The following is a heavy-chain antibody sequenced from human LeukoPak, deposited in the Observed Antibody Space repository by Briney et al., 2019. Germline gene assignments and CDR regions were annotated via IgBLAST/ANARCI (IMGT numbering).Heavy chain of an antibody. CDR1: GFTFSDYW. V-gene: IGHV3-7*01. J-gene: IGHJ5*01. CDR3: ATEGTDGRRSFGWFDS. Sequence: PGGSLRLSCVASGFTFSDYWMTWVRQAPGKGLEWVANIKEDGSVRYYVDSVKGRFTISRDNAKNSLYLQLNSLRVEDTAVYYCATEGTDGRRSFGWFDSWGQGALVTVSS. D-gene: IGHD3-3*01. CDR2: IKEDGSVR.